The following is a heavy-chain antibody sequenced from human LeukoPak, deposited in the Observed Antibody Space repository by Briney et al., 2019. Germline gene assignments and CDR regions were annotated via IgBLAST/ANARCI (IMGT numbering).Heavy chain of an antibody. J-gene: IGHJ4*02. Sequence: GGSLRLSCAASGFTFSSYGMHWVRQAPGKGLEWVAFIRYDGSNKYYADSVKGRFTISRDNSKNTLYLRMNSLRAEDTAVYYCAKGLLLWFGGAESIEAFDYWGQGTLVTVSS. CDR1: GFTFSSYG. V-gene: IGHV3-30*02. CDR2: IRYDGSNK. CDR3: AKGLLLWFGGAESIEAFDY. D-gene: IGHD3-10*01.